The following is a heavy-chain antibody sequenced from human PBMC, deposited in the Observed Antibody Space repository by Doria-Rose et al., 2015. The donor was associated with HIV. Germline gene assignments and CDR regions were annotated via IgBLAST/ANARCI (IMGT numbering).Heavy chain of an antibody. CDR2: IFYTGST. CDR1: GGSISHYY. CDR3: ARVLSGTYDY. V-gene: IGHV4-59*01. J-gene: IGHJ4*02. Sequence: QVQLQESGPGLVKPSETLSLTCSVSGGSISHYYWSWIRQPPGKGLEYIGDIFYTGSTSYSPSIKSRVSISIDTSKNKFSLRLSSVTAADTAVYYCARVLSGTYDYWGQGTLVTVSS. D-gene: IGHD1-26*01.